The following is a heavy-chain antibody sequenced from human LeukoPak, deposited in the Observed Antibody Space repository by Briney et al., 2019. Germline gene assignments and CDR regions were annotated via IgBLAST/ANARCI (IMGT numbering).Heavy chain of an antibody. CDR2: AYYDGST. CDR1: GGSISRHY. V-gene: IGHV4-59*11. CDR3: ARADYDIPTGRAFDF. J-gene: IGHJ5*01. D-gene: IGHD3-9*01. Sequence: SETLSLTCTVSGGSISRHYWSRIRQPPGQGLEWIGFAYYDGSTNYNPSLKSRLYIQVDSSKNKIYLNLSSETSADAAVYHCARADYDIPTGRAFDFWGQGTRVTVSS.